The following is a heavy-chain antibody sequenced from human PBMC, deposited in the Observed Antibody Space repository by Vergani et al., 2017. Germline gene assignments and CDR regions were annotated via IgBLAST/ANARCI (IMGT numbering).Heavy chain of an antibody. Sequence: QVQLVESGGGVVQPGRSLRLSCTASGFTFSSYGMHWVRQAPGKGLEWVAVISYDGSNKYYADSVKGRFTISRETSKNTLYLQMNRLRAEDTAVSYCARGCTNGVCDDGWGQGTLVT. V-gene: IGHV3-30*03. D-gene: IGHD2-8*01. CDR3: ARGCTNGVCDDG. CDR2: ISYDGSNK. CDR1: GFTFSSYG. J-gene: IGHJ1*01.